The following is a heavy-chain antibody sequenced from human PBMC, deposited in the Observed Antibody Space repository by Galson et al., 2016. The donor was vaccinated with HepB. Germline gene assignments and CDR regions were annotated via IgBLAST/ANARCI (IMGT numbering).Heavy chain of an antibody. CDR1: GFTFSTHW. V-gene: IGHV3-74*01. Sequence: SLRLSCAASGFTFSTHWMHWVRQAPGKGLVWVSRINSDGSSTTYADSVKGRFTISRDNSKNTLYLQMNSLRAEDTAVYYCAKASEVADFDYWGQGTLVTVSS. CDR2: INSDGSST. CDR3: AKASEVADFDY. J-gene: IGHJ4*02.